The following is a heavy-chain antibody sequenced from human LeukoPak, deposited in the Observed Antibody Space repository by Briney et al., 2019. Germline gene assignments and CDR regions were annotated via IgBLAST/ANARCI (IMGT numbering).Heavy chain of an antibody. CDR3: AREWFGDL. D-gene: IGHD3-10*01. CDR1: GFTFSSYG. Sequence: PGGSLRLSCAASGFTFSSYGMHWVRQAPGKGLEWVAVISYDGSNKYYADSVKGRFTISRDNAKNSLYLQMNSLRAEDTAFYYCAREWFGDLWGQGTLVTVSS. CDR2: ISYDGSNK. J-gene: IGHJ4*02. V-gene: IGHV3-30*03.